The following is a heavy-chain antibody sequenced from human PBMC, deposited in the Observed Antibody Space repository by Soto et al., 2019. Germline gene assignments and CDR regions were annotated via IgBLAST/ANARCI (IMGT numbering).Heavy chain of an antibody. CDR3: GRGGSDSPMAPGY. V-gene: IGHV3-30*04. Sequence: PGGSLRLSCAASGFTFSSYAMHWVRQAPGKGLEWVAVISYDGSATNYADSVKGRFTISRDNAKNTLYLQMNSLRAEDTAVFYCGRGGSDSPMAPGYWGQGTLVTVSS. D-gene: IGHD5-18*01. J-gene: IGHJ4*02. CDR2: ISYDGSAT. CDR1: GFTFSSYA.